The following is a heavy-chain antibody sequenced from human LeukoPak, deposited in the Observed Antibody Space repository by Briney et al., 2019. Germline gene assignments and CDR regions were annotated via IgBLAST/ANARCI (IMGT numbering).Heavy chain of an antibody. D-gene: IGHD4-17*01. V-gene: IGHV3-33*01. CDR1: GFTFSSFA. J-gene: IGHJ5*02. Sequence: PGGSLRLSCAASGFTFSSFAMHWVRQAPGKGLEWVADIWYYGSNKYYAESVKGRFTISRDNSRNTLYLQMNSLRAEDTAVYYCSRGGYGDYNNWFDPWGQGTLVIVSS. CDR2: IWYYGSNK. CDR3: SRGGYGDYNNWFDP.